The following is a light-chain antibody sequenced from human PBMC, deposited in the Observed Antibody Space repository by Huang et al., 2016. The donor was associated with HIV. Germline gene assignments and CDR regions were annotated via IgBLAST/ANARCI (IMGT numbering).Light chain of an antibody. CDR3: QQYYSTPA. Sequence: DIVMTQSPDSLPVSLGERATINCKSSQSVLASSNKKYYLAWYQQKPGQHPKLLLSWSSVRESGVPDRFRGSGSGTEFTLTINNLQADDVAVYYCQQYYSTPAFRQGTNVDI. CDR2: WSS. V-gene: IGKV4-1*01. CDR1: QSVLASSNKKYY. J-gene: IGKJ1*01.